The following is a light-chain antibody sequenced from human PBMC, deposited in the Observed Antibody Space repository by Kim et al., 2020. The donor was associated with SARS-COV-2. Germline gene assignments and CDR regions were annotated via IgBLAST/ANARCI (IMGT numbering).Light chain of an antibody. CDR1: SSNIGAGYD. V-gene: IGLV1-40*01. Sequence: GVTIPCTGSSSNIGAGYDVHWYQQLPGTAPKLLIYGNSNRPSGVPDRFSGSKSGTSASLAITGLQAEDEADYYCQSYDSSLSGYVFGTGTKVTVL. CDR3: QSYDSSLSGYV. J-gene: IGLJ1*01. CDR2: GNS.